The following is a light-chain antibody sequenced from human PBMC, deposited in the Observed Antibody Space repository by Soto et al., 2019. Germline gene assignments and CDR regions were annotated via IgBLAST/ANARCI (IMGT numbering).Light chain of an antibody. CDR1: QGISSW. Sequence: DIQMTQSPSSVSASVGDRVTITCRTSQGISSWLAWYQQKPGKAPKLLNYAASSLQSGDPSRFRGRGSGTVFTLTISRRQPEDFPTYYCKPANSSPPPLGGGTKGDIK. V-gene: IGKV1-12*01. CDR2: AAS. J-gene: IGKJ4*01. CDR3: KPANSSPPP.